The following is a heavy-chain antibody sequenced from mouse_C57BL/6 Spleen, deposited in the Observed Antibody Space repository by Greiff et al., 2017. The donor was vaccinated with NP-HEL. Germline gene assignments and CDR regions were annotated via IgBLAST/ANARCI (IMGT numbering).Heavy chain of an antibody. J-gene: IGHJ3*01. D-gene: IGHD2-5*01. Sequence: QVQLQQPGAELVKPGASVKMSCKASGYTFTSYWITWVKLGPGQGLEWFGDSYPGSGSTNYNEKFKSKATLTVDTSSSRAYMQLSSLTSEESEVYYCARTGSNYEYWGQGTRVTISA. CDR3: ARTGSNYEY. V-gene: IGHV1-55*01. CDR2: SYPGSGST. CDR1: GYTFTSYW.